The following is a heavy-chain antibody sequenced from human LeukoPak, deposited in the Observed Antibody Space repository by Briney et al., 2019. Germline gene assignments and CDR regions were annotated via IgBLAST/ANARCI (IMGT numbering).Heavy chain of an antibody. D-gene: IGHD3-3*01. CDR3: ATFTIFGVVIRPFDY. J-gene: IGHJ4*02. Sequence: ASVKVSCKXSGYTLTELSMHWVRQAPGKGLEWMGGFDPEDGETICAQKFQGRVTMTEDTSTDTAYMELSSLRSEDTAVYYCATFTIFGVVIRPFDYWGQGTLVTVSS. CDR2: FDPEDGET. CDR1: GYTLTELS. V-gene: IGHV1-24*01.